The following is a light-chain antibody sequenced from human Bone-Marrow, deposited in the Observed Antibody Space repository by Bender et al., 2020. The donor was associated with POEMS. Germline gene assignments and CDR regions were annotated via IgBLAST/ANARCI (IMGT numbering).Light chain of an antibody. CDR2: EDS. J-gene: IGLJ3*02. CDR3: CSYAGSSTFDVM. V-gene: IGLV2-23*01. Sequence: QSALTQPPSASGSPGQSVAISCTGTSSDVGSYNRVSWYQQHPGKAPKLMIYEDSQRPSGVSNRFSGSKSGNTASLTISGLQADDEADYYCCSYAGSSTFDVMFGGGTKLTVL. CDR1: SSDVGSYNR.